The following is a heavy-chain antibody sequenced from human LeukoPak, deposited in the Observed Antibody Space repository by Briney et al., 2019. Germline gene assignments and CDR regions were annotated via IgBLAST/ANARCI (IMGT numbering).Heavy chain of an antibody. CDR1: GFTFSSYA. CDR3: TTDQDWNYVADWFDP. CDR2: ISGSGGST. Sequence: GGSLRLSCAASGFTFSSYAMSWVRQAPGKGRGWVSAISGSGGSTYYADSVTGRFTISRDNSKNTLYLQMNSLKTEDPAVYYFTTDQDWNYVADWFDPWGQGTLVTVSS. V-gene: IGHV3-23*01. J-gene: IGHJ5*02. D-gene: IGHD1-7*01.